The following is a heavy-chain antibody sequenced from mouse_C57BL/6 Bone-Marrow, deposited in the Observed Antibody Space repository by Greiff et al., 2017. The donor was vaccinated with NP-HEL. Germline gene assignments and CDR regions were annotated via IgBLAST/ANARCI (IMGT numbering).Heavy chain of an antibody. J-gene: IGHJ1*03. D-gene: IGHD4-1*01. CDR3: ARGNLTDYWYFDV. V-gene: IGHV5-9*01. CDR1: GFTFSSYT. CDR2: ISGGGGNT. Sequence: EVNVVESGGGLVKPGGSLKLSCAASGFTFSSYTMSWVRQTPEKRLEWVATISGGGGNTYYPDSVKGRFTISRDNAKNTLYLQMSSLRSEDTALYYCARGNLTDYWYFDVWGTGTTVTVSS.